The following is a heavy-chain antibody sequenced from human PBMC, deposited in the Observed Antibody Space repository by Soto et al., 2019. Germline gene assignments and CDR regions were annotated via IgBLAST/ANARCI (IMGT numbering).Heavy chain of an antibody. Sequence: QVQLQESGPGLVKPSETLSLTCTVSGGSINSYYWSWIRQPPGKGLEWIGYIYYSGSTNYNPSLKRRATISVDTSKNQFTLKLSSVTAADTAVYYCASVPWQRLGGSAFDIWGQGTMVTVSS. D-gene: IGHD6-25*01. V-gene: IGHV4-59*01. CDR2: IYYSGST. CDR3: ASVPWQRLGGSAFDI. CDR1: GGSINSYY. J-gene: IGHJ3*02.